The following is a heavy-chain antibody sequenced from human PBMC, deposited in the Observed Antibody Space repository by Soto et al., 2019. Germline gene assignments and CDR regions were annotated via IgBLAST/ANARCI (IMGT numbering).Heavy chain of an antibody. D-gene: IGHD3-16*01. V-gene: IGHV3-15*01. J-gene: IGHJ6*03. CDR3: TTALPYYDYIWGSSYYYMDV. CDR2: IKSKTDGGTT. Sequence: GGSLRLSCAASGFTFSNAWMSWVRQAPGKGLKWVGRIKSKTDGGTTDYAAPVKGRFTISGDDSKNTLYLQMNSLKTEDTAVYYCTTALPYYDYIWGSSYYYMDVWGKGTTVTVSS. CDR1: GFTFSNAW.